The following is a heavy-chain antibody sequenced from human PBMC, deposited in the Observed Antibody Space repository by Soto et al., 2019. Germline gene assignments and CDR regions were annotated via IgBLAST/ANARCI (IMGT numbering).Heavy chain of an antibody. J-gene: IGHJ6*03. D-gene: IGHD2-15*01. CDR1: GYTFTSYY. Sequence: GASVKVSCKASGYTFTSYYMHWVRQAPGQGLERMGIINPSGGSTSYAQKFQGRVTMTRDTSTSTVYMELSSLRSEDTAVYYCARGYCSGGSCYGYYYYYMDVWGKGTTVTVSS. CDR3: ARGYCSGGSCYGYYYYYMDV. CDR2: INPSGGST. V-gene: IGHV1-46*03.